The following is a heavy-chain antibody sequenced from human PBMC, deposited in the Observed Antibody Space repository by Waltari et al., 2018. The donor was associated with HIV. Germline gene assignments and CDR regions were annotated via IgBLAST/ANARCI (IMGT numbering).Heavy chain of an antibody. CDR1: VFTFSNAW. D-gene: IGHD4-17*01. J-gene: IGHJ4*02. Sequence: EVQLVESGGGLVKPGGSLRVSWAASVFTFSNAWMTWVRQAPGKGLEWVGRIKSKSDGGTTDYVAPVKGRFIISRDDSKNTLYLQMNSLKIEDTAVYYCTTEGLRNDWGQGTLVTVSS. CDR3: TTEGLRND. CDR2: IKSKSDGGTT. V-gene: IGHV3-15*01.